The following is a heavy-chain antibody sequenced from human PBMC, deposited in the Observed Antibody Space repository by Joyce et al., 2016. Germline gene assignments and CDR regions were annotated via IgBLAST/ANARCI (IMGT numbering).Heavy chain of an antibody. CDR2: TFYRSKWYN. D-gene: IGHD3-3*01. Sequence: QVQLQQSGPGLVKPSQILSLTCAISGDFVSSNSGAWNWIRQSPSRGLELLGKTFYRSKWYNDYAVSVRSRISINPDTSKSLFSRHLNSVTPEDTAVYYCARDAGFSLDALDIWGQGTMVTVSS. CDR3: ARDAGFSLDALDI. CDR1: GDFVSSNSGA. V-gene: IGHV6-1*01. J-gene: IGHJ3*02.